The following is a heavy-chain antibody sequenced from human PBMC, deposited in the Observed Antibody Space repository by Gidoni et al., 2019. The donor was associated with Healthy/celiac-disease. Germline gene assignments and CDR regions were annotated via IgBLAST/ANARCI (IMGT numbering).Heavy chain of an antibody. J-gene: IGHJ6*02. CDR2: ISSSGITI. V-gene: IGHV3-11*01. CDR3: AREAGYCSGGSCSTLNYYYYGMDV. D-gene: IGHD2-15*01. Sequence: PGKGLEWVSYISSSGITIYYADSVKGRFTISRDNAKNSLYLQMNSLRAEDTAVYYCAREAGYCSGGSCSTLNYYYYGMDVWGQGTTVTVSS.